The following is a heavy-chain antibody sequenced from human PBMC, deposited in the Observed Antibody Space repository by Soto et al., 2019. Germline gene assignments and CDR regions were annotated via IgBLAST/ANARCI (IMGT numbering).Heavy chain of an antibody. CDR3: ATLVVEAATSWFDS. V-gene: IGHV3-53*01. CDR2: IYSGGST. Sequence: XGSLRLSCSASGFTVSSNNMSWVRQAPGKGLDWVSVIYSGGSTYYADSVKGRFTISRDNSKKTMYLQMNSLSAEDTAVYYCATLVVEAATSWFDSWGQGPLVTVSS. CDR1: GFTVSSNN. J-gene: IGHJ5*01. D-gene: IGHD2-15*01.